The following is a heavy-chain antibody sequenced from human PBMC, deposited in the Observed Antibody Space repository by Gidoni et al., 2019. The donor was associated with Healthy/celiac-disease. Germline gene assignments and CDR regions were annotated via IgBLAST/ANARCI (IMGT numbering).Heavy chain of an antibody. V-gene: IGHV3-20*01. Sequence: EVQLVESGGGVVRPGGSLRLSCAASGFTFEDYGMSWVRQAPGKGLEWVSGINWNGGSTGYADSVKGRFTISRDNAKNSLYLQMNSLRAEDTALYHCARERVAVATIFETRNWFDPWGQGTLVTVSS. D-gene: IGHD5-12*01. CDR3: ARERVAVATIFETRNWFDP. CDR1: GFTFEDYG. CDR2: INWNGGST. J-gene: IGHJ5*02.